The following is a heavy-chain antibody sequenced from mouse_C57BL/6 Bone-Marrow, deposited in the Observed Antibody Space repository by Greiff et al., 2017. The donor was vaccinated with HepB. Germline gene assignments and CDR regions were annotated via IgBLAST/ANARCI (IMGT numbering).Heavy chain of an antibody. CDR3: ASCYYGSSYGFDY. CDR1: GFTFSDYG. V-gene: IGHV5-17*01. D-gene: IGHD1-1*01. J-gene: IGHJ2*01. Sequence: EVNLVESGGGLVKPGGSLKLSCAASGFTFSDYGMHWVRQAPEKGLEWVAYISSGSSTIYYADTVKGRFTISRDNAKNTLFLQMTSLRSEDTAMYYCASCYYGSSYGFDYWGQGTTLTVSS. CDR2: ISSGSSTI.